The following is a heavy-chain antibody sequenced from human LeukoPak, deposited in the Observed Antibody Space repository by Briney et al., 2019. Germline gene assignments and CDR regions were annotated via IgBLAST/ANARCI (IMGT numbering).Heavy chain of an antibody. Sequence: PSETLSLTCAVYGGSFSGYYWSWIRQPPGKGLEWIGEINHSGSTNYNPSLKSRVTISVDTSKNQFSLKLSSVTAADTAVYYCAREGPSVLRFLEWLLIGSWFDPWGQGTLVTVSS. CDR1: GGSFSGYY. J-gene: IGHJ5*02. V-gene: IGHV4-34*01. CDR3: AREGPSVLRFLEWLLIGSWFDP. CDR2: INHSGST. D-gene: IGHD3-3*01.